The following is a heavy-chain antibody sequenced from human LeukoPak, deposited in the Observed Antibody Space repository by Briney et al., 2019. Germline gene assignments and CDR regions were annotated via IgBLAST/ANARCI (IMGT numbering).Heavy chain of an antibody. CDR2: ISYSGGST. V-gene: IGHV3-23*01. J-gene: IGHJ4*02. CDR1: GFTFSNYA. Sequence: GGSLRLSCAASGFTFSNYAMIWVRQAPGKGLDWVSSISYSGGSTYYADSVKGRFTISRDNSKNTLYLQMNSLRDEDTALYYCAAVIVAKGTFDCWGQGTLVTVSS. D-gene: IGHD5-12*01. CDR3: AAVIVAKGTFDC.